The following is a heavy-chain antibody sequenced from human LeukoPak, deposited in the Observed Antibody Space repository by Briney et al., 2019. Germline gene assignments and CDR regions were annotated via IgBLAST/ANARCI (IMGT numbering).Heavy chain of an antibody. V-gene: IGHV4-4*09. CDR3: ARHSSVVRGWFDP. J-gene: IGHJ5*02. CDR1: GGSFSGYY. D-gene: IGHD2-15*01. Sequence: SETLSLTCSVYGGSFSGYYWSWLRQPPGKGLEWVGYIYASGSTNYNPSLKSRVTLSVDTSKNQFSLKLTSVTAADTAMYYCARHSSVVRGWFDPWGQGTLVTVSS. CDR2: IYASGST.